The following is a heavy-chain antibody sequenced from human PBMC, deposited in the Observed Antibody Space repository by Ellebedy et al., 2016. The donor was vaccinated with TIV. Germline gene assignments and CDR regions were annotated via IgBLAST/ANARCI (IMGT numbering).Heavy chain of an antibody. V-gene: IGHV3-33*01. J-gene: IGHJ4*02. Sequence: GGSLRLSCAASGFTFSNYGMHWVRQAPGKGLEWVAVVWYDGNNKFYADSVKGRFTISRDSSRNTVYLQMNNLRADDTAVYYCARVFISYFFDYWGQGTLVTVSS. CDR2: VWYDGNNK. CDR1: GFTFSNYG. CDR3: ARVFISYFFDY. D-gene: IGHD2-2*01.